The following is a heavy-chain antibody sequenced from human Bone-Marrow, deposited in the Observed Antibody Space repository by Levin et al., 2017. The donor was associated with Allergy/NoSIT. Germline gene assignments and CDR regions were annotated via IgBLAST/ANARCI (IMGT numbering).Heavy chain of an antibody. CDR2: IIPILGIA. Sequence: SVKVSCKASGGTFSSYAISWVRQAPGQGLEWMGRIIPILGIANYAQKFQGRVTITADKSTSTAYMELSSLRSEDTAVYYCARGVVVAAPVCSGPADPYCYDYGMDVWGQGTTVTVSS. CDR1: GGTFSSYA. CDR3: ARGVVVAAPVCSGPADPYCYDYGMDV. V-gene: IGHV1-69*04. J-gene: IGHJ6*02. D-gene: IGHD2-15*01.